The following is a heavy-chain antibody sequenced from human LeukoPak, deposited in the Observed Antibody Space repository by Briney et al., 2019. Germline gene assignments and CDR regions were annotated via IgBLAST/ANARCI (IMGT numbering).Heavy chain of an antibody. Sequence: GGSLRLSCAASGFTFTSYWMSWVRQAPGKGLEWVANIKQDGSEKYYEDSVKGRFTISRDNAKNSLYLQMNSLRAEDTAVYYCARDAIGEFFDYWGQGTLVTVYS. CDR2: IKQDGSEK. D-gene: IGHD3-10*01. J-gene: IGHJ4*02. V-gene: IGHV3-7*01. CDR1: GFTFTSYW. CDR3: ARDAIGEFFDY.